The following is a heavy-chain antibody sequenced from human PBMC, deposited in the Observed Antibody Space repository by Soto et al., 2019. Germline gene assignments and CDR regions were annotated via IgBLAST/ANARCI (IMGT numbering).Heavy chain of an antibody. CDR3: ARYKSNYYYGMDV. Sequence: ETLSLTCTVSGGSISSGGYYWSWIRQPPGKGLEWIGYIYYSGITNYNPSLKSRVTISVDTSKNQFSLKLSSVTAADTAVYYCARYKSNYYYGMDVWGQGTTVTVSS. CDR2: IYYSGIT. J-gene: IGHJ6*02. D-gene: IGHD1-20*01. V-gene: IGHV4-61*08. CDR1: GGSISSGGYY.